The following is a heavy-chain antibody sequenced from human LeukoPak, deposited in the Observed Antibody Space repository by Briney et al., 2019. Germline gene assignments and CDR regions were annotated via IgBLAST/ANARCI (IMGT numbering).Heavy chain of an antibody. CDR2: IYTSGST. CDR3: ARDYDLWSGYSVGYFDY. J-gene: IGHJ4*02. V-gene: IGHV4-4*07. Sequence: SETLSLTCTVSGGSISSYYWSWIRQPAGKGLEWIGRIYTSGSTNYNPSLKSRVTISADTSQNHFSLRLSSVTAADTAVYYCARDYDLWSGYSVGYFDYWGQGTLVTVSS. CDR1: GGSISSYY. D-gene: IGHD3-3*01.